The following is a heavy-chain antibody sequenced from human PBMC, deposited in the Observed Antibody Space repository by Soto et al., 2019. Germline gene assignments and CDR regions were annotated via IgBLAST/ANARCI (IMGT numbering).Heavy chain of an antibody. V-gene: IGHV4-34*01. CDR1: GGSFSGYY. CDR2: INRSGST. J-gene: IGHJ6*03. Sequence: SETLSLTCAVYGGSFSGYYWSWIRQPPGKGLEWIGEINRSGSTNYNPSLKSRVTISVDTSKNQFSLKLSSVTAADTAVYYCARRGWSQYYYYMDVWGKGTTVTVSS. CDR3: ARRGWSQYYYYMDV. D-gene: IGHD6-19*01.